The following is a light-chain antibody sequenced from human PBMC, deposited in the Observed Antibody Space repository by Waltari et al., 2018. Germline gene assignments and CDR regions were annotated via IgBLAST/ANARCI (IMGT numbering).Light chain of an antibody. J-gene: IGKJ1*01. CDR2: AAS. Sequence: EIVLTQSPGTLALSPGESATLSCRASQSISKYLAWYQQRPGQAPRLLIYAASNRATGIPVRFSGGGSGTDFSLTISRLEPEDFAVYYCQHHVRLPATFGQGTKVEIK. V-gene: IGKV3-20*01. CDR1: QSISKY. CDR3: QHHVRLPAT.